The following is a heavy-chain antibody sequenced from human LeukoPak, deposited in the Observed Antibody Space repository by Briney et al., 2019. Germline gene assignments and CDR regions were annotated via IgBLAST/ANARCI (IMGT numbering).Heavy chain of an antibody. CDR3: ARALLSSGSNWFDP. J-gene: IGHJ5*02. V-gene: IGHV3-53*01. D-gene: IGHD6-19*01. Sequence: GGSLRLSCAASGFTVSSNYMRWVRQAPGKGQEWVPVIYSGGSTYYADSVKGRFTISRDNSKNTLYLQMNSLRAEDTAVYYCARALLSSGSNWFDPWGQGTLVTVSS. CDR1: GFTVSSNY. CDR2: IYSGGST.